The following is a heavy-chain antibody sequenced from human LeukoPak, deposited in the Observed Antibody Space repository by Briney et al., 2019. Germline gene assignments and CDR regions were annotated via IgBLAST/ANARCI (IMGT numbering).Heavy chain of an antibody. CDR3: ARAYHYYDSSGYAY. V-gene: IGHV3-53*04. CDR2: IYSGGST. Sequence: PGGSLRLSCAASGFTVSSNYMSWVRQAPGKGLEWDSVIYSGGSTYYADSVKGRFTISRHNSKNTLYLQMNSLRAEDTAVYYCARAYHYYDSSGYAYWGQGTLVTVSS. D-gene: IGHD3-22*01. J-gene: IGHJ4*02. CDR1: GFTVSSNY.